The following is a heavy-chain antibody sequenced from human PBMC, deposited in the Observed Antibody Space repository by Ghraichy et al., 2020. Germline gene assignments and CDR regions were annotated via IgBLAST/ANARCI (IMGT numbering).Heavy chain of an antibody. CDR1: GYTFTNYD. Sequence: ASVKVSCKTSGYTFTNYDINWVRQATGQGLEWMGWMNPNSGNTGYIQKFQGRVTMTRNTSINPAYMELSSLRSEDTAVYYCARDCSGSGSYPYYWGQGILVTVSS. V-gene: IGHV1-8*01. J-gene: IGHJ4*02. D-gene: IGHD3-10*01. CDR2: MNPNSGNT. CDR3: ARDCSGSGSYPYY.